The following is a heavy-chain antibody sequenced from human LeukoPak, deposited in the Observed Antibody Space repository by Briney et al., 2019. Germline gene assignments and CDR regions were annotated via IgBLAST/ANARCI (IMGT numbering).Heavy chain of an antibody. V-gene: IGHV1-18*01. CDR1: GYTFTSYG. Sequence: GASVKVSCKASGYTFTSYGISWVRQAPGQGLEWMGWISAYNGNTNYAQKLQGRVTMTTDTSTSTAYMELRSLRSDDTAVYYCARERIVSTVTTLDYWGQGTLVTVSS. D-gene: IGHD4-17*01. CDR3: ARERIVSTVTTLDY. CDR2: ISAYNGNT. J-gene: IGHJ4*02.